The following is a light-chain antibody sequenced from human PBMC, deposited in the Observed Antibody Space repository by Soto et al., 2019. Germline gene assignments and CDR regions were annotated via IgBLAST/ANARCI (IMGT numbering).Light chain of an antibody. J-gene: IGKJ4*01. CDR3: QQYGSSPLT. Sequence: ENVLTQSPGTLSLSPGERATLSCRASQSVSSSYLAWYQQKPGQAPRLLIYDASSRATGIPDRFSGSGSGTDFTLTISRLEPEDFAVYYCQQYGSSPLTFGGGTKVEIK. CDR1: QSVSSSY. V-gene: IGKV3-20*01. CDR2: DAS.